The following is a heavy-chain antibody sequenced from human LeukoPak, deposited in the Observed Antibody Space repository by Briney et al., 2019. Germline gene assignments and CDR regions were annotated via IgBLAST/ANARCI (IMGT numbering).Heavy chain of an antibody. CDR1: GGSISSYS. CDR3: ARGEYSYGYHYYYMDV. J-gene: IGHJ6*03. D-gene: IGHD5-18*01. CDR2: IYYTGST. Sequence: SETLSLTCTVSGGSISSYSWSWIRQPPGKELEWIGYIYYTGSTNYNPSLKTRVTISVDTSKNQFSLKLASVTAADTAVYYCARGEYSYGYHYYYMDVWGKGTTVTISS. V-gene: IGHV4-59*01.